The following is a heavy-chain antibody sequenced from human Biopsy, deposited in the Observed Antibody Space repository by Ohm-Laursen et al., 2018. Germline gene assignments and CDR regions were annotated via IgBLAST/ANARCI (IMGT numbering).Heavy chain of an antibody. D-gene: IGHD1-26*01. CDR2: IYTSGGP. CDR1: GDSINNYY. Sequence: SGTLSLTCTVSGDSINNYYWSWIRQPAGKGLEWIGRIYTSGGPNYNLSLESRVTMSVDTSKNQFSLNLRSVTAADTAVYYCARGTGRYYVYGAFDIWGQGTVVTVSS. CDR3: ARGTGRYYVYGAFDI. V-gene: IGHV4-4*07. J-gene: IGHJ3*02.